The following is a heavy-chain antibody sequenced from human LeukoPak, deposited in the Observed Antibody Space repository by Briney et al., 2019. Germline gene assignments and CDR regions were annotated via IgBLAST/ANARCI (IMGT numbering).Heavy chain of an antibody. J-gene: IGHJ6*02. CDR2: ISSSSSYI. D-gene: IGHD2-2*01. Sequence: PGGSLRLSCAASGFTFSSYSMNWVRQAPGKGLEWVSSISSSSSYIYYADSVKGRFTISRDNAKNSLYLQMSSLRAEDTAVYYCARGPYCSSTSCLLDIYYYYYGTDVWGQGTTVTVSS. CDR3: ARGPYCSSTSCLLDIYYYYYGTDV. CDR1: GFTFSSYS. V-gene: IGHV3-21*01.